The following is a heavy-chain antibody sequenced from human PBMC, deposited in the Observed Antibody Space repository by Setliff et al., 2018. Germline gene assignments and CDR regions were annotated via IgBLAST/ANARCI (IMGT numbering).Heavy chain of an antibody. Sequence: PGGSLRLSCVTSGITFTNAAMAWVRQAPGKGPEWISFIYSGSSDAVFADSVKGRFTISRGNSRNSLFLQMNSLRAEDTAVYYCAKEPSSCSAPRPSLCGYFDSWGQGTQVTVSS. V-gene: IGHV3-23*03. J-gene: IGHJ4*01. CDR1: GITFTNAA. CDR2: IYSGSSDA. CDR3: AKEPSSCSAPRPSLCGYFDS. D-gene: IGHD2-21*01.